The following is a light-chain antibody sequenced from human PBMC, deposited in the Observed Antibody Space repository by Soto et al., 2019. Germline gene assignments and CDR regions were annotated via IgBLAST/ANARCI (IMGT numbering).Light chain of an antibody. V-gene: IGKV3-11*01. CDR1: QSVSSY. Sequence: EIVLTQSPATLSLSPGERATLSCRASQSVSSYLAWYQQKPGQAPRLLIYDASNRATGIPARFSGSGSGTDFTLTISSLEPEDFAVYYCQQRSNWPPEVTFSQGTRLEMK. J-gene: IGKJ5*01. CDR3: QQRSNWPPEVT. CDR2: DAS.